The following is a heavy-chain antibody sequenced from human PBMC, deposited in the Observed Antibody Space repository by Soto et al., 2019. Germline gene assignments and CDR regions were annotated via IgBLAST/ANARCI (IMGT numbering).Heavy chain of an antibody. V-gene: IGHV4-59*01. J-gene: IGHJ6*03. Sequence: QVQLQESGPGLVKPSETLSLTCAVSGVSISNYYWSWMRQSPGRGLEWIGYNHYSGGTNYNPSLKRRVSISVDTSKNQFLLKLTSVTAADTAVYYCARAPGYYYMDVWGKGTTVTVSS. CDR3: ARAPGYYYMDV. CDR1: GVSISNYY. CDR2: NHYSGGT.